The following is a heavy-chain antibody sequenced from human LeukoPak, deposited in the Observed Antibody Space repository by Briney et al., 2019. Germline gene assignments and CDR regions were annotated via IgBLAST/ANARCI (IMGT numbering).Heavy chain of an antibody. CDR3: VSYYHGSGSYYNDAFDV. J-gene: IGHJ3*01. D-gene: IGHD3-10*01. CDR1: GYTFTGYY. Sequence: GASVKVSCKASGYTFTGYYMHWVRQAPGEGLEWMGWINPNSGGTKYAQKFQGRVTMTRDTSISTAYMELSGLRPDDTAIYYCVSYYHGSGSYYNDAFDVWGQGTMVTVSS. V-gene: IGHV1-2*02. CDR2: INPNSGGT.